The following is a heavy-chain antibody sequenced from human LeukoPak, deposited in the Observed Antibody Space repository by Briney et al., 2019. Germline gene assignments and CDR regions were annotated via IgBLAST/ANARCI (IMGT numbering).Heavy chain of an antibody. CDR3: AKAPLYSSSSDYYGMDV. Sequence: PGGSLRPSCAASGFTFSSYAMNWVRQAPGKGLEWVSAISGSGSNTYYADSVKGRFTISRDNSKNTLYLQMNSLRAEDTAVYYCAKAPLYSSSSDYYGMDVWGQGTTVTVSS. J-gene: IGHJ6*02. V-gene: IGHV3-23*01. CDR1: GFTFSSYA. CDR2: ISGSGSNT. D-gene: IGHD6-6*01.